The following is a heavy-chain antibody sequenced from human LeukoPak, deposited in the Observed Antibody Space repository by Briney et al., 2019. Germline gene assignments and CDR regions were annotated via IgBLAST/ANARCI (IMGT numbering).Heavy chain of an antibody. Sequence: GGSLRLSCAASGFTFSSYWMHWVRQAPGKGLVWVSRIKSDGSSIMYADSVKGRFTISRDNAKSTLYLQMNSLRAEDTAVYYCARDLDFGGYSNFNYWGQGTLVTVSS. CDR1: GFTFSSYW. D-gene: IGHD4-23*01. CDR2: IKSDGSSI. J-gene: IGHJ4*02. V-gene: IGHV3-74*03. CDR3: ARDLDFGGYSNFNY.